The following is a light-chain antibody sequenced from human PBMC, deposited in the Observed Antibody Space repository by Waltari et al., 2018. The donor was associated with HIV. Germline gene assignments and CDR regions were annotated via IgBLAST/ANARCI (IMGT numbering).Light chain of an antibody. V-gene: IGLV2-8*01. CDR1: SNDVGRYDF. CDR3: FVI. CDR2: EVT. Sequence: QSALTQPPSASGPPGQSVTISCTGTSNDVGRYDFVSWYQLRPGNVPNLIIYEVTKRPSGVAVRFSGSKSGNTASLTVSGLHCSSYAANNTFVIFGGGTKLTVL. J-gene: IGLJ2*01.